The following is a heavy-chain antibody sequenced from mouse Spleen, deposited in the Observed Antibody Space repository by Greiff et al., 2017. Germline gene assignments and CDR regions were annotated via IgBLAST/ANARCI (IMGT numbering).Heavy chain of an antibody. CDR1: GDSITSGY. J-gene: IGHJ1*01. D-gene: IGHD2-1*01. Sequence: EVKLVESGPSLVKPSQTLSLTCSVTGDSITSGYWNWIRKFPGNKLEYMGYISYSGSTYYNPSLKSRISITRDTSKNQYYLQLNSVTTEDTATYYCAREGSLYGNYFYWYFDVWGAGTTVTVSS. CDR3: AREGSLYGNYFYWYFDV. CDR2: ISYSGST. V-gene: IGHV3-8*02.